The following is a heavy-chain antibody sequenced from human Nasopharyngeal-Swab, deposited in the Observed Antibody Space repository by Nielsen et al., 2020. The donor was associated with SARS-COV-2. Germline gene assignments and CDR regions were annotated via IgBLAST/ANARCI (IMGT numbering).Heavy chain of an antibody. D-gene: IGHD6-19*01. CDR1: GGSISSYY. Sequence: SETLSLTCTVSGGSISSYYWSWIRQPPGKGLEWIGYIYYSGSTNYNPSLKSRVTISVDKSKNQFSLKLSSVTAADTAVYYCARASAVAGTYYYMDVWGKGTTVTVSS. V-gene: IGHV4-59*12. CDR3: ARASAVAGTYYYMDV. CDR2: IYYSGST. J-gene: IGHJ6*03.